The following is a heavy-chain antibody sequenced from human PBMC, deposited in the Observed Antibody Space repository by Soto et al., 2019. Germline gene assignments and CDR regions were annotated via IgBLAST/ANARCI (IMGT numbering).Heavy chain of an antibody. V-gene: IGHV3-48*01. CDR1: GFTFSSYS. CDR2: ISSRSSTI. CDR3: ARGYSYTQPVFDY. D-gene: IGHD5-18*01. J-gene: IGHJ4*02. Sequence: GGSLRLSCAASGFTFSSYSMNWVRQAPGKGLEWVSYISSRSSTIYYADSVKGRFTISRDNAKNSLYLQMNSLRAEDTAVYYCARGYSYTQPVFDYWGLGTLVTVSS.